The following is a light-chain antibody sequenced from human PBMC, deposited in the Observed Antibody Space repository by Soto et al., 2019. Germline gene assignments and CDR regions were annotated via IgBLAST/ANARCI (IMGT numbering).Light chain of an antibody. CDR2: GNS. V-gene: IGLV1-40*01. J-gene: IGLJ2*01. CDR3: QSYDRSLSVVV. CDR1: SSNIGAGYD. Sequence: PVLTQPPSVSGAPGQRVTISCTGSSSNIGAGYDVHWYQQLPGTAPKLLIYGNSNRPSGVPDRFSGSKSGTSASLAITGLQAEDEADYYCQSYDRSLSVVVFGGGTKVTVL.